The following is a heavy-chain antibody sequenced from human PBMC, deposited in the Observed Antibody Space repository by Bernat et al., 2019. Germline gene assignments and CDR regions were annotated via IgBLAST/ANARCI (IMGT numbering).Heavy chain of an antibody. CDR3: ARDLFD. CDR2: IWYDGSNK. V-gene: IGHV3-33*01. Sequence: QVQLVESGGGVVQPGRSLRRSFSAAGFTFSSYGMHWVRQAPGKGLGWVGVIWYDGSNKYYADSVQGRFTISRDNSKNTLYLQMNSLRAEDTAVYYCARDLFDWGQGTLVTVSS. J-gene: IGHJ4*02. CDR1: GFTFSSYG.